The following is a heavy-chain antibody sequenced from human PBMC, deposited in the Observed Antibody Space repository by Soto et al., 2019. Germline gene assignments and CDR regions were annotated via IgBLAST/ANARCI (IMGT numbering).Heavy chain of an antibody. CDR1: GFTFSSYA. V-gene: IGHV3-23*01. Sequence: GGSLRLSCAASGFTFSSYALTWVRQAPGKGLEWVSAISGGGTGTYYAESVKGRFTISRDSSKNTLYLQMNSLRAEDTALYYCAKGQKWELPLDFWGPGTQVTVSS. CDR3: AKGQKWELPLDF. D-gene: IGHD1-26*01. J-gene: IGHJ4*02. CDR2: ISGGGTGT.